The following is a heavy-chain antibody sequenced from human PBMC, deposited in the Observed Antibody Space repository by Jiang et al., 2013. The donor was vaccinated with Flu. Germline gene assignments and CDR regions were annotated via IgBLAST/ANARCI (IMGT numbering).Heavy chain of an antibody. J-gene: IGHJ4*02. V-gene: IGHV4-30-4*01. CDR3: ARGRGAALVVPAVQPAFDY. D-gene: IGHD2-2*01. CDR2: IYYSGST. Sequence: KPSQTLSLTCTVSGGSISSGDYYWSWIRQPPGKGLEWIGYIYYSGSTYYNPSLKSRVTISVDTSKNQFSLKLSSVTAADTAVYYCARGRGAALVVPAVQPAFDYWGQGTLVTVSS. CDR1: GGSISSGDYY.